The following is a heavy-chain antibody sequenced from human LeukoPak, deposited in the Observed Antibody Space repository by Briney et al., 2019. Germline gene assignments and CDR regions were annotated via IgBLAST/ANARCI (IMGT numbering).Heavy chain of an antibody. Sequence: ASVKVSCKVSGYTLTEFSMHWVRQAPGKGLEWMGRFDPEDGETIYAQEFQGRVTMTEDTSTDTAYMELSSPRSEDTAVYYCATDRGGDRFDYWGQGTLVTVSS. D-gene: IGHD3-16*01. CDR1: GYTLTEFS. V-gene: IGHV1-24*01. J-gene: IGHJ4*02. CDR3: ATDRGGDRFDY. CDR2: FDPEDGET.